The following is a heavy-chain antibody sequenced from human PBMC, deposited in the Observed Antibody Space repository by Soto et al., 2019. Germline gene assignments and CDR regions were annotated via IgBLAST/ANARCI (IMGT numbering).Heavy chain of an antibody. CDR1: GGSFSGYY. CDR3: AMTVNSGYCHTWFEP. D-gene: IGHD5-12*01. CDR2: INHSGST. V-gene: IGHV4-34*01. J-gene: IGHJ5*02. Sequence: SETLSLTCAVYGGSFSGYYWRCIRQPPGTGLEGIGEINHSGSTNYNPSLKSRVTISVDTSKNHFSLKLRSVTAADTALYYCAMTVNSGYCHTWFEPWGLGTLVTVSS.